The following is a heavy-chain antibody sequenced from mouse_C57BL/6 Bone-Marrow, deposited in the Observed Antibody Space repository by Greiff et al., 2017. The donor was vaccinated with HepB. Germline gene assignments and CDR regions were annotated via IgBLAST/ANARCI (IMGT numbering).Heavy chain of an antibody. CDR1: GYTFTDYY. Sequence: VKLVESGAELVRPGASVKLSCKASGYTFTDYYINWVKQRPGQGLEWIARIYPGSGNTYYNEKFKGKATLTAEKSSSTAYMQLSSLTSEDSAVYFCARGYYGSSPYYFGYWGQGTTLTVSS. D-gene: IGHD1-1*01. CDR2: IYPGSGNT. CDR3: ARGYYGSSPYYFGY. V-gene: IGHV1-76*01. J-gene: IGHJ2*01.